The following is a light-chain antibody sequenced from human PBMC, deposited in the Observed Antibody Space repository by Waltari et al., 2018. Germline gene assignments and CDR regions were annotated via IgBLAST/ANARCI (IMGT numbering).Light chain of an antibody. CDR2: EVT. CDR3: SSYAGSNSVI. J-gene: IGLJ2*01. CDR1: SRDVGDYTY. Sequence: QSALTQPPSASGSPGQSVTISCTGTSRDVGDYTYVSWYHQPPGKAPKLMIYEVTQRPSGVPDRFSGSKSGNTASLTVSGLQAEDEADYYCSSYAGSNSVIFGGGTKLTVL. V-gene: IGLV2-8*01.